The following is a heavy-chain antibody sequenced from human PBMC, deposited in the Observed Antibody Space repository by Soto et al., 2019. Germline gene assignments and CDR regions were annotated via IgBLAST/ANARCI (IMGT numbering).Heavy chain of an antibody. CDR3: ASNYDSSGPEYFQN. CDR2: IWYDGSNK. Sequence: GSLRLSCAASGFTFSSYGMHWVRQAPGKGLEWVAVIWYDGSNKYYADSVKGRFTISRDNSKNTLYLQMNSLRAEDTAVYYCASNYDSSGPEYFQNWGQGTLVTVSS. CDR1: GFTFSSYG. D-gene: IGHD3-22*01. J-gene: IGHJ1*01. V-gene: IGHV3-33*01.